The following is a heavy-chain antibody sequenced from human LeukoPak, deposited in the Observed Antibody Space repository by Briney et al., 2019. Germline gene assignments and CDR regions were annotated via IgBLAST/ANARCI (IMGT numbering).Heavy chain of an antibody. J-gene: IGHJ4*02. CDR2: ISAYNGNT. Sequence: GASVKVSCKASGYTFTSYGISWVRQAPGQGLEWMGWISAYNGNTNYAQKLQGRVTMTTDTSTSTAYMELRSLRSDDTAVYHCARDHVVAGYTLTPPNYWGQGTPVTVSS. CDR1: GYTFTSYG. D-gene: IGHD6-13*01. V-gene: IGHV1-18*01. CDR3: ARDHVVAGYTLTPPNY.